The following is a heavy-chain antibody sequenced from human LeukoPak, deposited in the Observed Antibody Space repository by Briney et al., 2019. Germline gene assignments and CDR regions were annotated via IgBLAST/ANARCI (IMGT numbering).Heavy chain of an antibody. Sequence: GESLQISCQGFGYVFTSYWIGWVRQLPGKGLEWMGIIYPGDSDTRYSPSFQGQVTISADKSISTAYLQWSSLKASDTAMYYCARRYYYGSGHAFDIWGQGTLVTVSS. J-gene: IGHJ4*02. CDR2: IYPGDSDT. CDR3: ARRYYYGSGHAFDI. V-gene: IGHV5-51*01. CDR1: GYVFTSYW. D-gene: IGHD3-10*01.